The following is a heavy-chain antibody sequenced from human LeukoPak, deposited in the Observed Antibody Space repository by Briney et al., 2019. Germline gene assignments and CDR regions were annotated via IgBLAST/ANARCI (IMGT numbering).Heavy chain of an antibody. CDR2: IYYSGST. CDR3: ARHGVYDNFDY. J-gene: IGHJ4*02. V-gene: IGHV4-59*08. CDR1: GGSISSYY. Sequence: SETLSLTCTVSGGSISSYYWSWIRQPPGKGLEWIGYIYYSGSTNYNPPLKSRVTISVDTSKNQFSLKLSSVTAADTAVYYCARHGVYDNFDYWGQGTLVTVSS. D-gene: IGHD3-3*01.